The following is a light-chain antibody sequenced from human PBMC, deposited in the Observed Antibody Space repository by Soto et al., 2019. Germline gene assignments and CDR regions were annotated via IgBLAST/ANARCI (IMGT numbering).Light chain of an antibody. CDR1: SSDIGSYNR. CDR3: SLYTSISPYV. V-gene: IGLV2-18*01. Sequence: QSALTQPPSVSGSPGQSVTISCTGISSDIGSYNRVSWYQQPPGTAPKLMIYEVNNRPSGVPDRFSGSTSGNTASLTISGLQAEDEADYYCSLYTSISPYVLGTGTKVT. J-gene: IGLJ1*01. CDR2: EVN.